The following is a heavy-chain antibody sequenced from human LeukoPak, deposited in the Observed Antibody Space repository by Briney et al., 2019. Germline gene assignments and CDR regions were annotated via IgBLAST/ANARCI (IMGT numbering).Heavy chain of an antibody. V-gene: IGHV3-48*03. J-gene: IGHJ4*02. CDR1: GLTISNYD. CDR3: VANQWVGESLHIY. Sequence: GGSLRLSCAASGLTISNYDLNWLRQAPGQGLEWVSHISGPARIIQYTDSVKGRFTISRDDAENSLLLQMDSLRVEDTAIYYCVANQWVGESLHIYGGQGIQVTVFS. CDR2: ISGPARII. D-gene: IGHD3-10*01.